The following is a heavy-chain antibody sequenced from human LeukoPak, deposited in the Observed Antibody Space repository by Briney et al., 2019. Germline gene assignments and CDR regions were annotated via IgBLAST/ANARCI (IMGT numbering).Heavy chain of an antibody. CDR2: INPNSGGT. J-gene: IGHJ6*02. CDR3: ARDPREVYYGMDV. Sequence: ASVKVSCKASGYTFTGYYMHWVRQAPGQGLEWMGWINPNSGGTNYAQKFQGRVTMTRDTSISTAYMELSRLRSDDTVVYYCARDPREVYYGMDVWGQGTTVTVSS. V-gene: IGHV1-2*02. CDR1: GYTFTGYY.